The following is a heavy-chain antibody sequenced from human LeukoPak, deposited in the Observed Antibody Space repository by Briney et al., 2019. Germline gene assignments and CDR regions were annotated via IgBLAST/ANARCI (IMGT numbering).Heavy chain of an antibody. CDR1: GYTFTGYY. D-gene: IGHD2-2*01. V-gene: IGHV1-2*02. Sequence: SVKVSCKASGYTFTGYYMHWVRQAPGQGLEWMGWINPNSGGTNYAQKFQGRVTMTRDTSISTAYMELSRLRSDDTAVYYCASPVVPAAQDAFDIWGQGTMVTVSS. CDR2: INPNSGGT. J-gene: IGHJ3*02. CDR3: ASPVVPAAQDAFDI.